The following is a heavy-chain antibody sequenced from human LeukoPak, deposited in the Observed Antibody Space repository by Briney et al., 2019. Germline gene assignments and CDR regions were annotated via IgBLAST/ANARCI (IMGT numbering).Heavy chain of an antibody. Sequence: GGSLRLSCAASGFTFSSYAMSWVRQAPGKGLEWVSAISGSGGSTYYADSVEGRFTISRDNSKNTLYLQMNSLRAEDTAVYYCAKGGYSGYDLSPVYYFDYWGQGTLVTVSS. V-gene: IGHV3-23*01. D-gene: IGHD5-12*01. CDR3: AKGGYSGYDLSPVYYFDY. J-gene: IGHJ4*02. CDR1: GFTFSSYA. CDR2: ISGSGGST.